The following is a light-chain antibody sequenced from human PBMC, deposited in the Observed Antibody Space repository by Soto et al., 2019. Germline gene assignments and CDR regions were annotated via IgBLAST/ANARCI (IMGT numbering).Light chain of an antibody. Sequence: EIVFTQSPDTLSLSPGERATLSCRASKSFSHSYLAWYQQKPGQAPRLLIYGASSRATGIPDRFSGSGAGTDCTRTISRLEPEDVEVDYCQHRYNWIITFGQGTRLEIK. J-gene: IGKJ5*01. V-gene: IGKV3D-20*02. CDR1: KSFSHSY. CDR3: QHRYNWIIT. CDR2: GAS.